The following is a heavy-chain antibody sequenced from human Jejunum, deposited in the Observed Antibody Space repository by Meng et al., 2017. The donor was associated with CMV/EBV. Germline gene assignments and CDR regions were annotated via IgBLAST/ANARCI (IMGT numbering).Heavy chain of an antibody. CDR3: ARDSYHYGSSTYNWFDP. CDR1: SISTYW. J-gene: IGHJ5*02. CDR2: IHHSGTT. D-gene: IGHD3-10*01. V-gene: IGHV4-59*01. Sequence: SISTYWWSWLRPSPGKGLEWIGYIHHSGTTNHNPSLRSRVIMSVDTSNNQFSLKLTSVTAADTAVYYCARDSYHYGSSTYNWFDPWGQGIRVTVSS.